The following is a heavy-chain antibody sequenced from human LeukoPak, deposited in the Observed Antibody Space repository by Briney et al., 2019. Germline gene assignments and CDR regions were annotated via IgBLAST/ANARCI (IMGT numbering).Heavy chain of an antibody. V-gene: IGHV4-4*02. CDR2: IYHSGST. D-gene: IGHD6-13*01. CDR3: ARKISAAGGRWFDP. J-gene: IGHJ5*02. Sequence: PSETLSLTCAVSGGSISSSNWWGWVRQPPGKGLEWIGEIYHSGSTNYNPSLKSRVTISVDKSKNQFSLKLSSVTAADTAVYYCARKISAAGGRWFDPWGQGTLVTVSS. CDR1: GGSISSSNW.